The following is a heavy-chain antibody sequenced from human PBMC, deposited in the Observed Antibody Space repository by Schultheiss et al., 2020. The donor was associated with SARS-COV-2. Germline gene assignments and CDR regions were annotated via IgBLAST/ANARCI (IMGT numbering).Heavy chain of an antibody. V-gene: IGHV4-34*01. D-gene: IGHD5-12*01. CDR1: SGSFSGYY. J-gene: IGHJ4*02. CDR2: IYYSGST. Sequence: SETLSLTCAVYSGSFSGYYWSWIRQPPGKGLEWIGYIYYSGSTYYNPSLKSLVTISVDTSKNQFSLKLSSVTAADTALYYCARFPGFGGYDLEDFDYWGQGTLVTVSS. CDR3: ARFPGFGGYDLEDFDY.